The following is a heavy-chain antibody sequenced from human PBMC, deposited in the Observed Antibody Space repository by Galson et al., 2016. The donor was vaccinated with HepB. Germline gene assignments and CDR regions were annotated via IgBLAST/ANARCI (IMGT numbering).Heavy chain of an antibody. J-gene: IGHJ4*02. V-gene: IGHV3-23*01. CDR2: VSGSGGST. CDR1: GFTFSSYG. CDR3: AKMDEGTSKRNIDY. D-gene: IGHD2-2*03. Sequence: SLRLSCAASGFTFSSYGMSWVRQAPGKGLEWVSAVSGSGGSTYYADSVKGRFTISRDNSKNTLYLQMNSLRAEDTAVYSCAKMDEGTSKRNIDYWGQGALATVST.